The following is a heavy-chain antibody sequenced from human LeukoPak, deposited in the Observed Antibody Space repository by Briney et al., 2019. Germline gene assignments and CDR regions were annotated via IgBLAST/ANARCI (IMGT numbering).Heavy chain of an antibody. V-gene: IGHV4-59*08. CDR1: GGSISGYY. Sequence: SETLSLTCTVSGGSISGYYWSWIRQPPGKGLEYIGYIYYSGSTDYNPSLKSRITISVDTSKNQFSLKLSSVTAADTAVYYCARHYYDSSGYYYFDYWGHGTLVTVSS. CDR3: ARHYYDSSGYYYFDY. J-gene: IGHJ4*01. D-gene: IGHD3-22*01. CDR2: IYYSGST.